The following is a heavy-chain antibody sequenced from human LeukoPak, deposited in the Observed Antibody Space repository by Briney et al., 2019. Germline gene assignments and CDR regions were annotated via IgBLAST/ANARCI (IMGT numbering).Heavy chain of an antibody. CDR2: ISSSSSYI. J-gene: IGHJ4*02. CDR3: ASNGYCSSTSCHPY. D-gene: IGHD2-2*01. V-gene: IGHV3-21*01. CDR1: GFTFSSYW. Sequence: GGSLRLSCTASGFTFSSYWMSWVRQAPGKGLEWVSSISSSSSYIYYADSVKGRFTISRDNAKNSLYLQMNSLRAEDTAVYYCASNGYCSSTSCHPYWGQGTLVTVSS.